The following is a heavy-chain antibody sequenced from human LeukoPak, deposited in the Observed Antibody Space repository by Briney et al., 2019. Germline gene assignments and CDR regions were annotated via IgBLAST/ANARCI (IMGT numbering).Heavy chain of an antibody. CDR2: ISSSSSYI. V-gene: IGHV3-21*01. J-gene: IGHJ6*02. D-gene: IGHD1-26*01. CDR3: ARGSGGSDDYYYYGMDV. CDR1: GFTFSSYS. Sequence: GGSLRLSCAASGFTFSSYSMNWVRQAPGKGLEWVSSISSSSSYIYYADSVKGRFTISRDNAKNSLYLQMNSLRAEDTAVYYCARGSGGSDDYYYYGMDVWGQGTKVTVSS.